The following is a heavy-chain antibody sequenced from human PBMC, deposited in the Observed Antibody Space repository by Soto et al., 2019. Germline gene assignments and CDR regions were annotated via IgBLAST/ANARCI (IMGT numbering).Heavy chain of an antibody. V-gene: IGHV3-30*03. CDR3: AVAAAGRGGGRDV. D-gene: IGHD6-13*01. CDR2: ISYDGSNK. Sequence: QVQLVESGGGVVQPGRSLRLSCAASGFTFSSYGMHWVRQAPGKGLEWVAVISYDGSNKYYADSVKGRFTISRDSSRNTLYLQRNSLSPEDTAVYYCAVAAAGRGGGRDVWGQGTTVAVSS. J-gene: IGHJ6*02. CDR1: GFTFSSYG.